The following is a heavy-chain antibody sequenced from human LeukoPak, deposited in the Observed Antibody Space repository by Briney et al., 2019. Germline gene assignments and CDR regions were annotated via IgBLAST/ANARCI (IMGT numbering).Heavy chain of an antibody. V-gene: IGHV1-69*04. J-gene: IGHJ4*02. CDR2: IIPILGIA. CDR3: ARTFWTFGELLGYFDY. Sequence: GSSVKVSCKASGGTFSSYAISWVRQAPGQGLEWMGRIIPILGIANYAQKFQGRVTITADKSTSTAYMELSSLRSEDTAVYYCARTFWTFGELLGYFDYWGQGTLVTVSS. CDR1: GGTFSSYA. D-gene: IGHD3-10*01.